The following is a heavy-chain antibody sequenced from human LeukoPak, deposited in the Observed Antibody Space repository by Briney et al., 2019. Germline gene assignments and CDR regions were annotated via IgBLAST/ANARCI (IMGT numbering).Heavy chain of an antibody. V-gene: IGHV3-30*02. CDR2: IRYDGRNK. CDR1: GFTFSTYG. Sequence: GKSLRLSCAASGFTFSTYGMHWVRQAPGKGLEWVAFIRYDGRNKYYADSVKGRFTISRDNSKNTLCLQMNSLRAEDTAVYYCAKEIWPTVTTPGHTHFDYWGQGTLVTVSS. J-gene: IGHJ4*02. CDR3: AKEIWPTVTTPGHTHFDY. D-gene: IGHD4-17*01.